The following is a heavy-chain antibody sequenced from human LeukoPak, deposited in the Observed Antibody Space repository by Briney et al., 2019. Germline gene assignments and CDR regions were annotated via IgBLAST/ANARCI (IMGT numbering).Heavy chain of an antibody. V-gene: IGHV4-59*01. CDR1: GGSISSYY. CDR2: IYYSGST. CDR3: AREGDYSKGLGNWFDP. J-gene: IGHJ5*02. D-gene: IGHD4-11*01. Sequence: PLETLSLTCTVSGGSISSYYWSWIRQPPGKGLEWIGYIYYSGSTNYNPSLKSRVTISVDTSKNQFSLKLSSVTAADTAVYYCAREGDYSKGLGNWFDPWGQGTLVTVSS.